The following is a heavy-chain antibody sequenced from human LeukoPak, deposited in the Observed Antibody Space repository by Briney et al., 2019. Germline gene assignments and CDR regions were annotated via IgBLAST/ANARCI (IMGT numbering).Heavy chain of an antibody. CDR1: GFTFSSYA. CDR2: ISSNGGST. CDR3: ARVSLTYYYVDY. Sequence: GGSLRLSCAASGFTFSSYAMHWVRQAPEKGLEYVSAISSNGGSTYYANSVKGRFTISRDNSKNTLCLQMGSLRAEDVAVYYCARVSLTYYYVDYWGQGTLVTVSS. J-gene: IGHJ4*02. D-gene: IGHD3-10*02. V-gene: IGHV3-64*01.